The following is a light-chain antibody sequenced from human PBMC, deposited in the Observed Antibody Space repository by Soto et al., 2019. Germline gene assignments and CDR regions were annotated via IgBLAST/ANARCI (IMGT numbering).Light chain of an antibody. CDR3: SSYSSTNYHYV. V-gene: IGLV2-8*01. J-gene: IGLJ1*01. Sequence: QSVLTQPPSASGSFGQSVTISCTGTSSDVGGYNYVSWYQQHPGKAPKLMIYEVSERPSGVPDRLSGSKSGNTAPLTVSGLQADDEADYYCSSYSSTNYHYVFGTGTKVTVL. CDR2: EVS. CDR1: SSDVGGYNY.